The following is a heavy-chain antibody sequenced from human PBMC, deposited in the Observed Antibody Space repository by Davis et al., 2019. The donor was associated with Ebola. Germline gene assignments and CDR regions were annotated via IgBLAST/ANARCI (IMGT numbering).Heavy chain of an antibody. CDR3: ARDRDSSGWLYSVY. CDR2: ISAYNGNT. Sequence: ASVTVSCKASGYTFTSYGISWVRQAPGQGLEWMGWISAYNGNTNYAQKLQGRVTMTTDTSTSTAYMELRSLRSDDTAVYYCARDRDSSGWLYSVYWGQGTLVTVSS. D-gene: IGHD6-19*01. J-gene: IGHJ4*02. CDR1: GYTFTSYG. V-gene: IGHV1-18*01.